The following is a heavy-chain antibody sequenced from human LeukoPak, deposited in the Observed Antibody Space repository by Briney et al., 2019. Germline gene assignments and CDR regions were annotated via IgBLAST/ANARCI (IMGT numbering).Heavy chain of an antibody. CDR2: ISAYNGNT. CDR1: GYTFTSYG. Sequence: GASVKVSCKASGYTFTSYGISWVRQAPGQGLEWMGWISAYNGNTNYAQKLQGRVTMTTDTSTSTAYMELRSLRSDDTAVYYCARDPRGHDYDISGYYYGVDYWGQGTLVTVSS. CDR3: ARDPRGHDYDISGYYYGVDY. J-gene: IGHJ4*02. D-gene: IGHD3-22*01. V-gene: IGHV1-18*01.